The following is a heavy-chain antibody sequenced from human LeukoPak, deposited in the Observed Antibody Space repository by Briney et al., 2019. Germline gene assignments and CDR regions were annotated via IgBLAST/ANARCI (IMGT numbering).Heavy chain of an antibody. CDR3: ARDPPYDSSGYYYRVGGDY. Sequence: ASVKVSCKASGGTFSSYAISWVRQAPGQGLEWMGWISAYNGNTNYAQKLQGRVTMTTDTSTSTAYMELRSLRSDDTAVYYCARDPPYDSSGYYYRVGGDYWGQGTLVTVSS. V-gene: IGHV1-18*01. CDR1: GGTFSSYA. D-gene: IGHD3-22*01. CDR2: ISAYNGNT. J-gene: IGHJ4*02.